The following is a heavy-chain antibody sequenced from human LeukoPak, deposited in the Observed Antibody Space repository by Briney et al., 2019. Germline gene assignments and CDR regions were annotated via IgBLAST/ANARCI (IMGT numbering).Heavy chain of an antibody. D-gene: IGHD3-10*01. CDR2: ISSSGSSI. Sequence: GGSLRLSCAASGFTFSSYAMSWVRQAPGKGLEWVSYISSSGSSIYYGDSVKGRFTISRDNTKSSLYLQMNSLRAEDTAVYYCARGARTRGYYFDYWGQGILVTVSS. CDR3: ARGARTRGYYFDY. J-gene: IGHJ4*02. V-gene: IGHV3-48*03. CDR1: GFTFSSYA.